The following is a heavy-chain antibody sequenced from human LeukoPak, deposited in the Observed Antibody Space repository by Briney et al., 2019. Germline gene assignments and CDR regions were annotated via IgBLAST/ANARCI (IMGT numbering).Heavy chain of an antibody. V-gene: IGHV4-39*01. CDR1: GGSISSSDYY. CDR2: IYYSWIT. D-gene: IGHD3-10*01. CDR3: ASNRRNTMGSKEFSY. Sequence: SETLSLTCTVSGGSISSSDYYGAWIRQPPGKGMEWIGSIYYSWITYYHPSLKSRVNISVYTSKNKFSQKLSSVSPADTAVYYGASNRRNTMGSKEFSYWGPGARVTGSS. J-gene: IGHJ4*02.